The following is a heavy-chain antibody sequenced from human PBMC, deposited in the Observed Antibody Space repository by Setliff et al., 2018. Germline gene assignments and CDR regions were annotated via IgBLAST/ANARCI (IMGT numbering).Heavy chain of an antibody. J-gene: IGHJ5*01. D-gene: IGHD1-1*01. CDR2: MFSSGST. CDR1: GGSISSGDYY. Sequence: PSETLSLTCTVSGGSISSGDYYWIWIRQPAGKGLEWIGRMFSSGSTNYNSSLRSRVTISVDTSKNQFSLKLSSVTAADTAVYYCARDLQLSSWFDPWGQGMMVTVSS. CDR3: ARDLQLSSWFDP. V-gene: IGHV4-61*02.